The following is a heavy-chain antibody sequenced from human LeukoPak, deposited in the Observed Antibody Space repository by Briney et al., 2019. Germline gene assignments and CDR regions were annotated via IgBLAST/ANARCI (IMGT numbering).Heavy chain of an antibody. J-gene: IGHJ4*02. CDR2: ISAYNGNT. Sequence: ASVKVSCKASGYTFTSYGISWVRQAPGQGLEWMGWISAYNGNTNYAQKLQGRVTMTTDTSTSTAYMELRSLRSDDTAVYYCARDPYGDYEDYFDYWGQGTLVTVSS. V-gene: IGHV1-18*01. CDR1: GYTFTSYG. D-gene: IGHD4-17*01. CDR3: ARDPYGDYEDYFDY.